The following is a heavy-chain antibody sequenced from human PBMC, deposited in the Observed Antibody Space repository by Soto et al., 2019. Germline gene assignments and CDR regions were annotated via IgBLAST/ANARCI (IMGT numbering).Heavy chain of an antibody. Sequence: ASVKVSCKASGGTFSSYAISWVRQATGQGLEWMGGIIPIFGTANYAQKFQGRVTITADESTSTAYMELSSLRSEDAAVYYCASAYDSSGYYWFDPWGQGTLVTVPS. CDR1: GGTFSSYA. CDR2: IIPIFGTA. V-gene: IGHV1-69*13. J-gene: IGHJ5*02. D-gene: IGHD3-22*01. CDR3: ASAYDSSGYYWFDP.